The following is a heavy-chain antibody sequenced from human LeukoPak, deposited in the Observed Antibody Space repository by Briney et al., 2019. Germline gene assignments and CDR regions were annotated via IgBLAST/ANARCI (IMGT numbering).Heavy chain of an antibody. D-gene: IGHD3-22*01. CDR1: GFTFSSYS. V-gene: IGHV3-21*01. J-gene: IGHJ5*02. CDR3: ARVVSGYTDSWFDP. Sequence: GGSLRLSCAASGFTFSSYSMNWVRQAPGKGLEWVSSISSSSSYIYYADSVKGRFTISRDNAKNSLYLQMSSLRAEDTAVYYCARVVSGYTDSWFDPWGQGTLVTVSS. CDR2: ISSSSSYI.